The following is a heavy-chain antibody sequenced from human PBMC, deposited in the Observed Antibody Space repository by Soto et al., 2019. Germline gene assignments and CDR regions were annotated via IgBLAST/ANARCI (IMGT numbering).Heavy chain of an antibody. V-gene: IGHV2-5*02. J-gene: IGHJ4*02. CDR2: IYWDDDK. CDR1: GFSLSTSGVG. Sequence: SGPTLVNPTQALTLTCTFSGFSLSTSGVGVGWIRQPPGKALEWLALIYWDDDKRYSPSLKSRLTITKDTSKNQVVLTMTNMDPMDTATYYCAHRLPSSAEHESDYWGQGTLVTVSS. D-gene: IGHD3-22*01. CDR3: AHRLPSSAEHESDY.